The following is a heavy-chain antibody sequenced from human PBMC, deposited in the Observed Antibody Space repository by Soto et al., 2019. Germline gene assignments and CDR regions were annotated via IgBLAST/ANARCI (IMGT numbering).Heavy chain of an antibody. V-gene: IGHV6-1*01. CDR2: TYYRSKWYN. CDR1: GDSVSSNSAS. CDR3: AGASSGSIQH. Sequence: SQTLSLTCAISGDSVSSNSASWNLIRQSPSRGLEWLGRTYYRSKWYNEYAVSVKGRITINPDTSKNQFSLQLNSVTPEDTAVYYCAGASSGSIQHWGQGTLVTVSS. J-gene: IGHJ1*01. D-gene: IGHD6-19*01.